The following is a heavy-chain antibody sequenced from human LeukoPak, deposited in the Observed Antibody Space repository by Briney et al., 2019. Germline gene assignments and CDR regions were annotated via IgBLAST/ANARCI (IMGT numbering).Heavy chain of an antibody. Sequence: PGGSLRLSCAASGFTFSTYWMSWVSQAPGKGLEWVANIKEDGSEKYYVDSVKGRFTISRDNAKNSLYLQMDSLRAEDTAVYYCARRRISATVLDYWGQGTLVTVSS. CDR1: GFTFSTYW. CDR3: ARRRISATVLDY. D-gene: IGHD1-26*01. V-gene: IGHV3-7*01. J-gene: IGHJ4*02. CDR2: IKEDGSEK.